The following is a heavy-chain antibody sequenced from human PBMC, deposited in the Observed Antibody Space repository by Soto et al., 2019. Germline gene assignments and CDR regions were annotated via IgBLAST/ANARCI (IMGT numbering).Heavy chain of an antibody. V-gene: IGHV3-23*01. CDR3: AKAVVRSYFYDSSGYYFPRFDY. CDR1: GFTFSSYV. CDR2: ISGSGGST. J-gene: IGHJ4*02. D-gene: IGHD3-22*01. Sequence: EVQLLESGGGLVQPGGSLRLSCVASGFTFSSYVINWVRQAPGKGLERVSTISGSGGSTYYADSVKGRFTISRDNSKNTLYLQMSSLRAEDTAVYYCAKAVVRSYFYDSSGYYFPRFDYWGQGTLVIVSS.